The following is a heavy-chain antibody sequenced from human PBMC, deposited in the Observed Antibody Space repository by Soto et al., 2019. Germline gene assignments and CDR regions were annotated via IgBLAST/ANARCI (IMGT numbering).Heavy chain of an antibody. D-gene: IGHD2-21*02. V-gene: IGHV1-69*01. CDR2: IIPIFGTA. Sequence: QVQLVQSGAEVKKPGSSVKVSCKASGGTFSSYAISWVRQAPGQGLEWMGGIIPIFGTANYAQKFQGRVTITADESTSTAYMELSSLRSEDTAVYYCARDRGAYCGGDCYPPGAFDTWGQGTMVTVSS. CDR1: GGTFSSYA. J-gene: IGHJ3*02. CDR3: ARDRGAYCGGDCYPPGAFDT.